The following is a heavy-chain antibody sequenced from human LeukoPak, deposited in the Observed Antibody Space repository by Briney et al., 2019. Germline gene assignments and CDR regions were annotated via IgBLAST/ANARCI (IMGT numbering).Heavy chain of an antibody. CDR2: IYYSGRT. CDR3: ARHARTPRQNFDC. Sequence: PSETLSLTCTVSGGSISSYYWNWIRQPPGKGLEWIGYIYYSGRTNYNPSLKSRVTISVDTSKNQFSLRLSSVTAADTALYYCARHARTPRQNFDCWGQGTLVTVSS. J-gene: IGHJ4*02. D-gene: IGHD2-2*01. CDR1: GGSISSYY. V-gene: IGHV4-59*08.